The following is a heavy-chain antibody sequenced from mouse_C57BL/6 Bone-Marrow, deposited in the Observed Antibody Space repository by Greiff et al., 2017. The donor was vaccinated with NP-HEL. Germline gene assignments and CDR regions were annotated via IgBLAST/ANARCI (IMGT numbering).Heavy chain of an antibody. Sequence: EVMLVESGGGLVKPGGSLKLSCAASGFTFSDYGMHWVRQAPEKGLEWVAYISSGSSTIYYADTVKGRFTISRDNAKNTLFLQMTSLSSEDTAMYYCARDDYDGYAMDYWGQGTSVTVSS. J-gene: IGHJ4*01. CDR3: ARDDYDGYAMDY. CDR1: GFTFSDYG. D-gene: IGHD2-4*01. V-gene: IGHV5-17*01. CDR2: ISSGSSTI.